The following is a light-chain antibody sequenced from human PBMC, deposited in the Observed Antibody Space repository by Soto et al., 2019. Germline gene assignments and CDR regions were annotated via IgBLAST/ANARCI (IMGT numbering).Light chain of an antibody. CDR3: QQYGSPPRT. J-gene: IGKJ1*01. V-gene: IGKV3-20*01. CDR1: QSVSSSY. Sequence: EIVLTQSPGTLSLSPGERATLSCRASQSVSSSYLAWYQQKPGQAPRLLIYGASSRATGIPDRFSGSGSGTDFTLTISTLEPEDFAVYDCQQYGSPPRTFGQETKEEI. CDR2: GAS.